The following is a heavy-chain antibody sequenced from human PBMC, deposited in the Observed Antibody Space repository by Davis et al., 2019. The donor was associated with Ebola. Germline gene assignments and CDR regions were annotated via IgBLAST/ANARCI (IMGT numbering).Heavy chain of an antibody. CDR3: AREARRYCTGGVCYTELYYYYYGMDV. V-gene: IGHV1-2*02. D-gene: IGHD2-8*02. CDR1: GYTFTGYY. J-gene: IGHJ6*02. CDR2: INPNSGGT. Sequence: ASVKVSCKASGYTFTGYYMHWVRQAPGQGLEWMGWINPNSGGTNYAQKFQGRVTMTRDTSISTAYMELSSLRSEDTAVYYCAREARRYCTGGVCYTELYYYYYGMDVWGQGTTVTVSS.